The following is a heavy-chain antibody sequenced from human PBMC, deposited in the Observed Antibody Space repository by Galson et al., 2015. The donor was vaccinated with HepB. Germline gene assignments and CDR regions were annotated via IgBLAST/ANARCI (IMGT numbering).Heavy chain of an antibody. V-gene: IGHV3-21*01. CDR2: ISSSSSYI. CDR3: ARDRLGYYDMDV. D-gene: IGHD6-19*01. CDR1: GFTFSSYS. Sequence: ASGFTFSSYSMNWVRQAPGKGLEWVSSISSSSSYIYYADSVKGRFTISRDNAKNSLYLQMNSLRDEDTASYYCARDRLGYYDMDVWGQGTTVTVSS. J-gene: IGHJ6*02.